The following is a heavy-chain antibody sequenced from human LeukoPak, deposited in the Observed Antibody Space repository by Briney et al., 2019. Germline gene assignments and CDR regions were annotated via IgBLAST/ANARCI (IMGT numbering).Heavy chain of an antibody. CDR2: ISGSGGST. J-gene: IGHJ4*02. CDR3: AKDLYYDSSDYRLDY. Sequence: GGSLRLSCAASGFTFRSYAMSWVRQAPGKGLEWVSAISGSGGSTYYADSVKGRFTISRDNSKNTLYLGMNSLRAEDTAVYYCAKDLYYDSSDYRLDYWGQGTLVTVSS. V-gene: IGHV3-23*01. D-gene: IGHD3-22*01. CDR1: GFTFRSYA.